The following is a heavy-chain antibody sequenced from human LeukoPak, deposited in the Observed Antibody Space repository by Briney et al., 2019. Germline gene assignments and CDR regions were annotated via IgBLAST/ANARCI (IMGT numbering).Heavy chain of an antibody. D-gene: IGHD6-19*01. J-gene: IGHJ4*02. Sequence: ASVKVSCKASGYTFTSYDINWVRQATGQGLEWMGWMNPNSGNTGYAQKFQGRVTMTRNTSISTAYMELSRLRSDDTAVYYCARDLQDYFRDSSGWYVGYWGQGTLVTVSS. V-gene: IGHV1-8*01. CDR3: ARDLQDYFRDSSGWYVGY. CDR1: GYTFTSYD. CDR2: MNPNSGNT.